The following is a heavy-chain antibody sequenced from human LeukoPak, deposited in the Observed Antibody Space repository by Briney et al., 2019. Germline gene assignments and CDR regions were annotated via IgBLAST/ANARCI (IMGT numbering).Heavy chain of an antibody. J-gene: IGHJ3*02. CDR2: ISSGGTP. D-gene: IGHD3-10*01. CDR3: AKAIYITMVRGVPHDAFDI. CDR1: GFTFTSSA. Sequence: GGSLRLSCGASGFTFTSSAMTWVRQAPGKGLEWVSAISSGGTPYYAASVRGRFIISRDTSTNTLYLQMNSLRAEDTAVYYCAKAIYITMVRGVPHDAFDIWGQGTMVTVSS. V-gene: IGHV3-23*01.